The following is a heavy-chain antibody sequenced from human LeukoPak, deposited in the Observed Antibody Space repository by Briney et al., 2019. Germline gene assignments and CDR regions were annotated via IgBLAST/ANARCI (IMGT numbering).Heavy chain of an antibody. Sequence: GGSLRLSCAASGFTFSSYGMHWVRQAPGKGLEWVAFIRYDGSNKYYADSVKGRFTISRDSSKNTLYLQMNSLRAEDTAVYYCATYGSGSYYRFDYWGQGTLVTVSS. CDR1: GFTFSSYG. D-gene: IGHD3-10*01. V-gene: IGHV3-30*02. CDR3: ATYGSGSYYRFDY. CDR2: IRYDGSNK. J-gene: IGHJ4*02.